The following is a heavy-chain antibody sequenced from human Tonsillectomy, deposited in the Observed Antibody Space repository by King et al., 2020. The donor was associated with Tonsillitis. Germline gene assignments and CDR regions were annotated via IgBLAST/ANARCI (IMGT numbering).Heavy chain of an antibody. J-gene: IGHJ3*02. CDR3: ARNHYPYDTSGYSSPDAFDI. D-gene: IGHD3-22*01. V-gene: IGHV3-30*04. CDR2: ISYDGSNK. Sequence: VQLVESGGGVVQPGRSLRLSCAASGFTFSSYAMHWVRQPPGKGLEWVAVISYDGSNKYYADSVKGRFTISRDNSKNTLYLQMNSLRPEDTAVYYCARNHYPYDTSGYSSPDAFDIWGQGTMVTVSS. CDR1: GFTFSSYA.